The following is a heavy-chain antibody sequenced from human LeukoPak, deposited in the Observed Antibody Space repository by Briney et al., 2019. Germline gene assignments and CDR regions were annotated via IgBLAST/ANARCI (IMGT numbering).Heavy chain of an antibody. D-gene: IGHD3-10*01. CDR2: IYYNGST. J-gene: IGHJ4*02. Sequence: PSETLSLTCTVSGGSISSYYWSWIRQPPGKGLEWIGYIYYNGSTNYTPSLESRVTISVDTSKKQFSLNLRSVTAADTAVYYCARTPTYYGSATYLDYWGQGTLVTVSS. CDR1: GGSISSYY. CDR3: ARTPTYYGSATYLDY. V-gene: IGHV4-59*01.